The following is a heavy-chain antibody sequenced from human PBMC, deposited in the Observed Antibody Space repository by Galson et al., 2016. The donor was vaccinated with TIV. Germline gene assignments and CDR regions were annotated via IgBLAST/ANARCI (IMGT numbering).Heavy chain of an antibody. J-gene: IGHJ6*02. CDR1: GFTFSNAW. D-gene: IGHD2-21*02. Sequence: SLRLSCAASGFTFSNAWMNWVRQAPGKGLEWVGRIKSNTDGGTTDYAASVKSRFTISRDDSRSTLFLQMNGLKTEDTAVYYCSTPPYCGGDCWHYYYYAVDVWGQGTTVTVS. V-gene: IGHV3-15*01. CDR2: IKSNTDGGTT. CDR3: STPPYCGGDCWHYYYYAVDV.